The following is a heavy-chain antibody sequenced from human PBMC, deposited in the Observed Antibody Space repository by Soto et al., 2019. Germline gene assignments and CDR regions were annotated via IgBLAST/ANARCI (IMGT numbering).Heavy chain of an antibody. CDR1: GYTFTGYY. Sequence: ASVKVSCKASGYTFTGYYIHWVRQAPGQGLQWMGWINPNSGGTNYAQKFQGRVTMTRDTSISTAYMELSRLRSDDSAIYYCARGYRYGSSWFDPWGQGTLVTVSS. CDR3: ARGYRYGSSWFDP. V-gene: IGHV1-2*02. D-gene: IGHD5-18*01. CDR2: INPNSGGT. J-gene: IGHJ5*02.